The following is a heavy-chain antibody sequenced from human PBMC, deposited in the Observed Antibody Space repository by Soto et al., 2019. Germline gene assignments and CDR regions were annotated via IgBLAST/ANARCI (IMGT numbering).Heavy chain of an antibody. CDR1: GFTFDDYT. V-gene: IGHV3-43*01. CDR3: AKALPGYCSGGSCYSNYYGMDV. J-gene: IGHJ6*02. Sequence: GGSLRLSCAASGFTFDDYTMHWVRQAPGKGLEWVSLISWDGGSTYYADSVKGRFTISRDNSKNSLYLQMNSLRTEDTALYYCAKALPGYCSGGSCYSNYYGMDVWGQGTTVTVSS. D-gene: IGHD2-15*01. CDR2: ISWDGGST.